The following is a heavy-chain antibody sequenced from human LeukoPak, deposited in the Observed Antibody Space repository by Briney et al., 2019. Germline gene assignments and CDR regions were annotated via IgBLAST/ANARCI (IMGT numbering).Heavy chain of an antibody. CDR2: IYNSGAKI. D-gene: IGHD6-19*01. Sequence: GGSLRLSCAVSGLTFSTYSMTWVRQGPGKGLEWVSSIYNSGAKIFYAGSVKGRFTISRDNSKNMLYLQMNSLRVEDTAVYYCAKDVAPDSGWDLDYWGQGTLVTVSS. CDR1: GLTFSTYS. CDR3: AKDVAPDSGWDLDY. V-gene: IGHV3-23*01. J-gene: IGHJ4*02.